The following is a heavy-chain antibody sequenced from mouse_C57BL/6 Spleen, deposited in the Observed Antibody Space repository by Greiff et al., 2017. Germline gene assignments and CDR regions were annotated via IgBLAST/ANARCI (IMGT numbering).Heavy chain of an antibody. CDR1: GYTFTSYW. J-gene: IGHJ3*01. D-gene: IGHD1-1*01. CDR3: ARGPYYGSTYSGFAY. V-gene: IGHV1-64*01. CDR2: IHPNSGST. Sequence: KQPGAELVKPGASVKLSCKASGYTFTSYWMHWVKQRPGQGLEWIGMIHPNSGSTNYNEKFKSKATLTVDKSSSTAYMQLSSLTSEDSAVYYCARGPYYGSTYSGFAYWGQGTLVTVSA.